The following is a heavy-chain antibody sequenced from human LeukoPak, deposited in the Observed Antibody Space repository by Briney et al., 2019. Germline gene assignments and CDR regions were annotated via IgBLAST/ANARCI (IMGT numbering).Heavy chain of an antibody. CDR2: ISHSGST. Sequence: KPSETLSLTCTVSGGSISSYYWSWIRQSPEKGLEWLGSISHSGSTYYNPSLRSRVTISRDMPRNQFSLELNSVTAADTAVYYCAGISTGSSFRHWGQGTLVTVS. CDR1: GGSISSYY. V-gene: IGHV4-59*04. J-gene: IGHJ1*01. CDR3: AGISTGSSFRH. D-gene: IGHD4-17*01.